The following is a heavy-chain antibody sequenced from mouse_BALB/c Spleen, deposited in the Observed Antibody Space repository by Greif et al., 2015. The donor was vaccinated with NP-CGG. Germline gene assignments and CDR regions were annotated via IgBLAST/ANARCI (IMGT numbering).Heavy chain of an antibody. J-gene: IGHJ4*01. V-gene: IGHV1-54*01. Sequence: QVQLQQSGAELVRPGTSVKVSCKASGYAFTNYLIEWVKQRPGQGLEWIGVINPGSGGTNYNEKFKGKATLTADKSSSTAYMQLSSLTSDDSAVYFCARFDYDAMDYWGQGTSVTVSS. CDR1: GYAFTNYL. CDR2: INPGSGGT. CDR3: ARFDYDAMDY.